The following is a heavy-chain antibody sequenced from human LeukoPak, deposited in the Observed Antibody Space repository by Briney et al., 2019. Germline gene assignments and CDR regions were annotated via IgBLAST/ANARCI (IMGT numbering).Heavy chain of an antibody. Sequence: SVRVSCKASGGTFSSYAISWVRQAPGQGLECLGGIIPIFGTAIYAQNFQGRGTITADGSTRTAYMELSSLRSEDTAVYYCARDFGIAAAGTGGWYFDYWGQGTLVTVSS. J-gene: IGHJ4*02. V-gene: IGHV1-69*13. CDR1: GGTFSSYA. CDR2: IIPIFGTA. CDR3: ARDFGIAAAGTGGWYFDY. D-gene: IGHD6-13*01.